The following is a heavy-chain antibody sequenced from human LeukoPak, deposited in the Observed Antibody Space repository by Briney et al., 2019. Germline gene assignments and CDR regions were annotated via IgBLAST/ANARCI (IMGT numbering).Heavy chain of an antibody. Sequence: TSETLSLTCTVSGGSISTSSYYWGWIRQPPGKGLEWIGSIYYTGSTYYNPSLKSRVTISVDRSNNHFSLKLTSVTAADTAMYYCVGEPYSGRHFWGQGTLVTVSS. J-gene: IGHJ4*02. CDR1: GGSISTSSYY. V-gene: IGHV4-39*07. CDR3: VGEPYSGRHF. D-gene: IGHD1-26*01. CDR2: IYYTGST.